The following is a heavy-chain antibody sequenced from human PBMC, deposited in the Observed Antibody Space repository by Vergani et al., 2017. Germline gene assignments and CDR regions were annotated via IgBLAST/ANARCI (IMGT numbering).Heavy chain of an antibody. V-gene: IGHV1-46*03. CDR2: INPSGGHP. D-gene: IGHD3-9*01. J-gene: IGHJ4*02. Sequence: QVQVVQSGAEVKKSGASGKVSCKTSGYTFSNYYMHWVRQAPGQGLEWMGIINPSGGHPNYAQKFQGRVTMTRDTSTRTVYMELSSLRSEDTGIYYCARGDYGILTGYRYWGQGTLVTVSA. CDR3: ARGDYGILTGYRY. CDR1: GYTFSNYY.